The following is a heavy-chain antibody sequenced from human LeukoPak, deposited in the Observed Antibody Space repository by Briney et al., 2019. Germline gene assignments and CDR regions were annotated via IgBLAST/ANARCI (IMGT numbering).Heavy chain of an antibody. D-gene: IGHD3-10*02. CDR3: ARNMFGFWRFDY. CDR1: GGSISSYY. Sequence: SETLSLTCTVSGGSISSYYWSWIRQPPGKGLEWIGYIYTSGSTNYNPSLKSRVTISVDTSKNQFSLKLSSVTAADTAVYYCARNMFGFWRFDYWGQGTLVTVSS. CDR2: IYTSGST. V-gene: IGHV4-4*09. J-gene: IGHJ4*02.